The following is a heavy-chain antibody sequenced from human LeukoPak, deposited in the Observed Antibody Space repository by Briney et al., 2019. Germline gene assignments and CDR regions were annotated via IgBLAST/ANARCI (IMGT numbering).Heavy chain of an antibody. CDR3: ARDWDTIEGGGAFDI. CDR2: IYSGGST. J-gene: IGHJ3*02. Sequence: GGSLRLSCAASGFTVSSNYMSWVRQAPGKGLEWVSVIYSGGSTYYADSVKGRFTISRDNSKNTLYLQMNSLRAEDTAVYYCARDWDTIEGGGAFDIWGQGTMVTVSS. D-gene: IGHD3-9*01. CDR1: GFTVSSNY. V-gene: IGHV3-53*01.